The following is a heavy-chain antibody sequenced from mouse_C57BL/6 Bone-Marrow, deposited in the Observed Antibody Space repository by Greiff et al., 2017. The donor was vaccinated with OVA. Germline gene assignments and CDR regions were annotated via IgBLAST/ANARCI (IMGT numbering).Heavy chain of an antibody. D-gene: IGHD1-1*01. CDR3: ARGDYYGSREPY. CDR2: IYPRSGNT. CDR1: GYTFTSYG. J-gene: IGHJ3*01. V-gene: IGHV1-81*01. Sequence: QVQLKESGAELARPGASVKLSCKASGYTFTSYGISWVKQRTGQGLEWIGEIYPRSGNTYYNEKFKGKATLTADKSSSTAYMELRSLTSEDSAVYFCARGDYYGSREPYWGQGTLVTVSA.